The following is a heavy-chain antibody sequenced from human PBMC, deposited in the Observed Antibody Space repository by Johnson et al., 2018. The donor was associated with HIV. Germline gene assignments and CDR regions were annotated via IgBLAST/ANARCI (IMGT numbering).Heavy chain of an antibody. CDR2: IRYDGSNK. V-gene: IGHV3-30*02. D-gene: IGHD2-2*01. CDR1: GFTFSSYG. CDR3: ARGGVVHDAFDM. Sequence: QVHLVESGGGVVQPGGSLRLSCAASGFTFSSYGMHWVRQAPGKGLEWVAFIRYDGSNKYYADSVKGRFTISRDNSKNTLYLQLSSLRTEDTAVFYCARGGVVHDAFDMWGQGTMVTVS. J-gene: IGHJ3*02.